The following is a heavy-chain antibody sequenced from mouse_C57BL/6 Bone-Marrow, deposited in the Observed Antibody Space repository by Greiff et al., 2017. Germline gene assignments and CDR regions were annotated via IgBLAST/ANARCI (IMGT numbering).Heavy chain of an antibody. CDR1: GFSLTSYG. CDR2: IWRGGST. Sequence: QVQLQQSGPGLVQPSQSLSITCTVSGFSLTSYGVHWVRQSPGKGLEWLGVIWRGGSTDYNAAFMSRLSITKDNSKSQVFFKMNSLQADDTAIYYCAKGLWLLPYYYAMDYWGQGTSVTVSS. CDR3: AKGLWLLPYYYAMDY. D-gene: IGHD2-2*01. V-gene: IGHV2-5*01. J-gene: IGHJ4*01.